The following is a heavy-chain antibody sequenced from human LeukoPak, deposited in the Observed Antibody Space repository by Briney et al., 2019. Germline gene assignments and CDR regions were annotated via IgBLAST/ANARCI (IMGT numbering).Heavy chain of an antibody. CDR1: GFTSSNYG. Sequence: GGSLRLSCAASGFTSSNYGMHWVRQAPGKGLEWVAFIRNDGSNKYYADSVKGRFTVSRDNSKNTLYLHMDSLRAEDTAVYYCAKDQSRGYIYGLASFDYWGQGTLVTVSS. V-gene: IGHV3-30*02. J-gene: IGHJ4*02. CDR2: IRNDGSNK. D-gene: IGHD5-18*01. CDR3: AKDQSRGYIYGLASFDY.